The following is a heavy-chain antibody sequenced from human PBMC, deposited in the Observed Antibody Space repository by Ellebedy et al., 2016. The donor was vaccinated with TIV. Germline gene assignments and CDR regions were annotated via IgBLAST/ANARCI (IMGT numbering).Heavy chain of an antibody. V-gene: IGHV1-2*02. CDR2: INPKSSGT. D-gene: IGHD5-12*01. CDR1: GYTLSDYY. CDR3: ARGYDADVPGGVNWLDP. J-gene: IGHJ5*02. Sequence: AASVKVSCKASGYTLSDYYVHWVRQTPGQGLEWMGWINPKSSGTNFAQKFQGRVTMTRDTSISTAYLELNRLTSDDTAVYYCARGYDADVPGGVNWLDPWGQGTRIIVSS.